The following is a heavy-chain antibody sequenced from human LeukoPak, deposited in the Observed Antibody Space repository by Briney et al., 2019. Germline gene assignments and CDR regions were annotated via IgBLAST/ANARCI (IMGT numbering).Heavy chain of an antibody. CDR3: AKGYSSGWGRAFDI. D-gene: IGHD6-19*01. V-gene: IGHV3-30*02. Sequence: PGGSLRLSCAASRFTFSSYEMNWVRQAPGKGLEWVAYIQYDGSNQQYADSVKGRFSISRDNSKNTLYLQMNSLRAEDTAVYYCAKGYSSGWGRAFDIWGQGTMVTVSS. CDR1: RFTFSSYE. J-gene: IGHJ3*02. CDR2: IQYDGSNQ.